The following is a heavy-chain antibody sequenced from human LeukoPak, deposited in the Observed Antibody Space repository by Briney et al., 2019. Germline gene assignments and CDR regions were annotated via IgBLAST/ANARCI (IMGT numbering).Heavy chain of an antibody. V-gene: IGHV1-69*04. Sequence: SVKVSCKASGGTFSSYAISWVRQAPGQGLEWMGRIIPILGIANYAQKLQGRVTITADKSTSTAYMELSSLRSEDTAVYYCASIAESYYYDSSGQYGMDVWGQGTTVTVSS. CDR1: GGTFSSYA. CDR2: IIPILGIA. D-gene: IGHD3-22*01. J-gene: IGHJ6*02. CDR3: ASIAESYYYDSSGQYGMDV.